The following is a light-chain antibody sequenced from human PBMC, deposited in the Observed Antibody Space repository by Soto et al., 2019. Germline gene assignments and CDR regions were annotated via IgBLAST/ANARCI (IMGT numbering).Light chain of an antibody. V-gene: IGKV3-20*01. Sequence: EIVLTQSPCTLSLSPGERATLSCGASESVTSNYLARYQQKPGQAPRLLIYGSSTRATGIPDRVTGSGSGTDFTLTINRLETEDFGVYYCQHYFTALTTFGQGTRVEIE. CDR2: GSS. J-gene: IGKJ1*01. CDR3: QHYFTALTT. CDR1: ESVTSNY.